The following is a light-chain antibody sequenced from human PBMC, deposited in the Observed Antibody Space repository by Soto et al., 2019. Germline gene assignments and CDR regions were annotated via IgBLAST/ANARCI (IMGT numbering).Light chain of an antibody. CDR2: GSS. CDR3: QQYENSVPLT. Sequence: EIVLTQYTGALSLSPGERATLSCRASQSVDSRYFAWYQQKLGQAPRLLIYGSSNRATGIPDRFSGSGSGTDFTLTISRLESEDFAVYHCQQYENSVPLTFGGGTKVDIK. J-gene: IGKJ4*01. V-gene: IGKV3-20*01. CDR1: QSVDSRY.